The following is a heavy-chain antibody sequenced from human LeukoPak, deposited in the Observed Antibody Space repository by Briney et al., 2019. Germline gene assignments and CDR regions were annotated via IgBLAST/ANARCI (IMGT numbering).Heavy chain of an antibody. CDR3: AKSGIQLWLSDC. CDR1: GFTFSTSG. J-gene: IGHJ4*02. V-gene: IGHV3-30*02. D-gene: IGHD5-18*01. Sequence: GGSLRLSCAASGFTFSTSGMHWVRQAPGKGLEWVGFIRYDETNKYYADSVKGRFTISRDNSKNTLYLHMYGLRTEDTAVYYCAKSGIQLWLSDCWGQGTLVTVSS. CDR2: IRYDETNK.